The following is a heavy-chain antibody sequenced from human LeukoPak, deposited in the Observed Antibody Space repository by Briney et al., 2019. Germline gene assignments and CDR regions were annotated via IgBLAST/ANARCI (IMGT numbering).Heavy chain of an antibody. Sequence: GASVKVCCKASGYTCTSYGISWVRQAPGQGLEWMGWISAYNGNTNYAQKLQGRVTMTTDTSTSTAYMELRSLRSDDTAVYYCAREGIVVVPAAVFDYWGQGTLVTVSS. V-gene: IGHV1-18*01. CDR1: GYTCTSYG. J-gene: IGHJ4*02. CDR2: ISAYNGNT. D-gene: IGHD2-2*01. CDR3: AREGIVVVPAAVFDY.